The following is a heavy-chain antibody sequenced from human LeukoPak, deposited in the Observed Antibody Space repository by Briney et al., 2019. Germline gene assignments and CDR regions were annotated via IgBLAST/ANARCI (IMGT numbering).Heavy chain of an antibody. D-gene: IGHD1-26*01. J-gene: IGHJ5*02. Sequence: SLKISCAASGFTFSSYGMHWVRQATGKGLEWGAVIWYDGGNKYYADSVKGRFTISRDNSKNTLDLQMNSLRAADTAAYYCARDRGSYRNFDWFVRWVEGTLVTVSS. V-gene: IGHV3-33*01. CDR3: ARDRGSYRNFDWFVR. CDR1: GFTFSSYG. CDR2: IWYDGGNK.